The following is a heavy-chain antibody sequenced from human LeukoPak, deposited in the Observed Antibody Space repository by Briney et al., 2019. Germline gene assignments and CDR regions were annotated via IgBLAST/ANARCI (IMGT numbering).Heavy chain of an antibody. D-gene: IGHD6-13*01. CDR1: GFTFSNSC. V-gene: IGHV3-21*01. CDR2: ISSSSSYI. Sequence: GGSLRLSCAASGFTFSNSCMNWVRQAPGKGLEWVSSISSSSSYIYYADSVKGRFTISRDNAKNSLYLQMNSLRAEDTAVYYCAREPTYSSSWYTSCDYWGQGTLVTVSS. J-gene: IGHJ4*02. CDR3: AREPTYSSSWYTSCDY.